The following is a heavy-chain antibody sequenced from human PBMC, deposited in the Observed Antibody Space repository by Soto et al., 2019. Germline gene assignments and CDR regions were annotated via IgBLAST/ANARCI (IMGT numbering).Heavy chain of an antibody. Sequence: GGSLRLSCAASGFTFSSYSMNWVRQAPGKGLEWVSYISSSSSTIYYADSVKGRFTISRDNAKNSLYLQMNSLRDEDTAVYYCARDFWSGYPYYFDYWGQGTLVTVSS. CDR2: ISSSSSTI. CDR1: GFTFSSYS. V-gene: IGHV3-48*02. CDR3: ARDFWSGYPYYFDY. J-gene: IGHJ4*02. D-gene: IGHD3-3*01.